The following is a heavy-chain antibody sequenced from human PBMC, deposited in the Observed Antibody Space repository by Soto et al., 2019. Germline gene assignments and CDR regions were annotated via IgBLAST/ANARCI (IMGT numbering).Heavy chain of an antibody. J-gene: IGHJ6*02. D-gene: IGHD6-13*01. CDR3: ATLGAAAGYGMDV. V-gene: IGHV1-18*01. Sequence: ASVQVSCKASGYTFTSYGISWVRQDPGQGLEWMGWISAYNGNTNYAQKLQGRVTMTTDTSTSTAYMELRSLRSDDTAVYYCATLGAAAGYGMDVWGQGTTVTVSS. CDR1: GYTFTSYG. CDR2: ISAYNGNT.